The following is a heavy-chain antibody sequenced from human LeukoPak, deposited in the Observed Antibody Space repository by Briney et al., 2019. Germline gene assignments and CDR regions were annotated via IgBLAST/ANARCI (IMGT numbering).Heavy chain of an antibody. CDR1: GFTFSSYA. J-gene: IGHJ5*02. V-gene: IGHV3-23*01. CDR2: ISESGDRT. CDR3: AKGYSSGWAPFDP. Sequence: GGSLRLSCAASGFTFSSYAMSWVRQAPGKGLEWVSAISESGDRTYYADSVKGRFTISRDNSKNTLYVQMDSLRGEDTALYYCAKGYSSGWAPFDPWGQGTLVTVSS. D-gene: IGHD6-19*01.